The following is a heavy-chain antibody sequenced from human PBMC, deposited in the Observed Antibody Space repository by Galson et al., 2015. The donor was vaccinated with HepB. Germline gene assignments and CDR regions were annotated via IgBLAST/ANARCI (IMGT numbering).Heavy chain of an antibody. J-gene: IGHJ4*02. D-gene: IGHD4-17*01. CDR3: ARGRFTRTVSFDY. V-gene: IGHV1-3*01. CDR1: GYTSTSYA. Sequence: SVKVSCKASGYTSTSYAMHWVRQAPGQRLEWIGWINAGNGNTKYSQKFQGRVTITRDTSASTAYMELSSLRSEDTAVYYCARGRFTRTVSFDYWGQGTLVTVSS. CDR2: INAGNGNT.